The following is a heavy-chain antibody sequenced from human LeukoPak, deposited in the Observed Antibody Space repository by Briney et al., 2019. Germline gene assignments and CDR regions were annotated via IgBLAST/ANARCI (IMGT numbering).Heavy chain of an antibody. J-gene: IGHJ6*03. V-gene: IGHV4-34*01. CDR2: INHSGST. Sequence: PSETLSLTCAVYGGSFSGYYWSWIRQPPGKGLEWIGEINHSGSTNYNPSLKSRVTITVDTSKNQFSLKLSSVTAADTAVYYCARGKKMATYYYYYMDVWGKGTTVTVSS. D-gene: IGHD5-24*01. CDR1: GGSFSGYY. CDR3: ARGKKMATYYYYYMDV.